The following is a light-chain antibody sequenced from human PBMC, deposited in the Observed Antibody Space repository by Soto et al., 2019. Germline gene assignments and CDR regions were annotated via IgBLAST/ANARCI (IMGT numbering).Light chain of an antibody. J-gene: IGLJ1*01. Sequence: QSALTQPASVSGSPGQSITISFTGTSSDVGSYSLVSWYQQHPGKAPKLMICEDTQRPSGISNRFSGSKSGNTASLTISGLQAEDEAAYYCCSFVDGFTYVFGTGTKLTVL. CDR2: EDT. V-gene: IGLV2-23*01. CDR1: SSDVGSYSL. CDR3: CSFVDGFTYV.